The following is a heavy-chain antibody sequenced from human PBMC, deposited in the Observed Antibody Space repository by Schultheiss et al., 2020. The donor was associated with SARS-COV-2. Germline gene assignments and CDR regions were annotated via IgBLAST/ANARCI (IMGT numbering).Heavy chain of an antibody. CDR1: GTSFSDYY. CDR2: INHSGST. Sequence: SQTLSLTCAVYGTSFSDYYWSWIRQPPGKGLEWIGEINHSGSTNYNPSLKSRVTISVDTSKNQFSLKLSSVTAADTAVYYCARGKRGSSVLTWDYYYYYGMDVWGQGTTVTVSS. D-gene: IGHD6-13*01. V-gene: IGHV4-34*01. J-gene: IGHJ6*02. CDR3: ARGKRGSSVLTWDYYYYYGMDV.